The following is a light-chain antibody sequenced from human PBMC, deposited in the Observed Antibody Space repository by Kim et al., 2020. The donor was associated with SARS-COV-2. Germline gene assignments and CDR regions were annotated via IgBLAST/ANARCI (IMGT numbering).Light chain of an antibody. CDR1: QNINKY. V-gene: IGKV1-39*01. Sequence: SASVADGMTFACRTSQNINKYLNWYLQRPGKAPKLRVHAASTLHNGVPSRFSGSGSGTEFTLTITSLQPEDFAVYYCQQSYSTPYTFGQGTKLEI. CDR3: QQSYSTPYT. CDR2: AAS. J-gene: IGKJ2*01.